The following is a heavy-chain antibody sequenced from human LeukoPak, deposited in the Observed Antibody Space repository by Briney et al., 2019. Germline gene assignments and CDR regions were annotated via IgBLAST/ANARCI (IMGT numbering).Heavy chain of an antibody. J-gene: IGHJ6*03. V-gene: IGHV4-59*12. CDR1: GGSISSYY. Sequence: SETLSLTCTVSGGSISSYYWSWIRQPPGKGLEWIGYIYYSGSTNYNPSLKSRVTISVDKSKNQFSLKLSSVTAADTAVYYCARDRVVVVVAAIKYYYYYMDVWGKGTTVTVSS. CDR3: ARDRVVVVVAAIKYYYYYMDV. CDR2: IYYSGST. D-gene: IGHD2-15*01.